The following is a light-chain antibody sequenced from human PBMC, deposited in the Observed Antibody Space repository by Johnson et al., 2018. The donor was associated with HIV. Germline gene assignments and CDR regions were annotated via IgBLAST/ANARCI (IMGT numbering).Light chain of an antibody. CDR1: SSNIGNNY. Sequence: QAVLTQPPSVSAAPGQKVTISCSGSSSNIGNNYVSWYQQLPGTAPKLLIYYNNKRPSGIPDLFSGSKSGTSATLGITGLQTGDEADYYCGTWDSRRGVFGTGTKVTVL. CDR2: YNN. J-gene: IGLJ1*01. V-gene: IGLV1-51*01. CDR3: GTWDSRRGV.